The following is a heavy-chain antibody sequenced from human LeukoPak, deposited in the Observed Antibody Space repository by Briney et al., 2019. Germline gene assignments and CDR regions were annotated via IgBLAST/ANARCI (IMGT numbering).Heavy chain of an antibody. CDR3: ARAYCSSTSCYSRFDP. D-gene: IGHD2-2*01. J-gene: IGHJ5*02. V-gene: IGHV1-46*01. Sequence: ASATVSCKASGYTFTSYYMHWVRQAPGQGLEWMGIINPSGGSTSYAQKFQGRVTMTRDTSTSTVYMELSSLRSEDTAVYYCARAYCSSTSCYSRFDPWGQGTLVTVSS. CDR1: GYTFTSYY. CDR2: INPSGGST.